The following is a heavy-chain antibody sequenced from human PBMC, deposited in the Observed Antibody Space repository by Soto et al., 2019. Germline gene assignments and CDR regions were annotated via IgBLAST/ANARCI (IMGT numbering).Heavy chain of an antibody. CDR3: VKDRAVRAASYYFDY. V-gene: IGHV3-30*04. CDR2: IASDGRDK. J-gene: IGHJ4*02. Sequence: QVQLVESGGGVVQPGRSLRLSCAASGFTFSSYAMHWVRQAPGKGLEWVAVIASDGRDKKFADSVKGRFTISRDNSRDTLYLQMNSLRPEDTALYYCVKDRAVRAASYYFDYWGQGTLVTVSS. CDR1: GFTFSSYA. D-gene: IGHD6-13*01.